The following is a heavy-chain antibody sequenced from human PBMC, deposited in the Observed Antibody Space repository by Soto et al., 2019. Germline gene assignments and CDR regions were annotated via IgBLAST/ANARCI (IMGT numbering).Heavy chain of an antibody. CDR3: AKDYPGGDYAGL. D-gene: IGHD4-17*01. CDR1: GFTFSSYA. Sequence: EVQLLESGGGLVQPGGSLRLSCAASGFTFSSYAMNWVRQAPGKGLEWVSTVNTGGGTYSADSVKGRFTISRDNSKNTLYLQMDSLRTEDTTIYYCAKDYPGGDYAGLWGQGTLVTVSS. V-gene: IGHV3-23*01. CDR2: VNTGGGT. J-gene: IGHJ4*02.